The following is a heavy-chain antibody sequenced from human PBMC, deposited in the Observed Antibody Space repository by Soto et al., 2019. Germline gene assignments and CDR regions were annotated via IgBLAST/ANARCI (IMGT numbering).Heavy chain of an antibody. D-gene: IGHD2-2*01. CDR2: ISYDGSNK. CDR3: AKVGDCSRTSCYWPVDY. CDR1: GFTFSSYG. J-gene: IGHJ4*02. V-gene: IGHV3-30*18. Sequence: QVQLVESGGGVVQPGRSLRLSCAASGFTFSSYGMYWVRQAPGKGLEWVAVISYDGSNKYYADSVKGRFTISRDNSKNTLYLQMNSLRAEDTAVYYCAKVGDCSRTSCYWPVDYWGQGTLVTVSS.